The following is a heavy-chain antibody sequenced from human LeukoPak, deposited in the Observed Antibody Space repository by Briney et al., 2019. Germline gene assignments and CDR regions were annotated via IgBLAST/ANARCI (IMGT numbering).Heavy chain of an antibody. CDR1: GFTFSSYG. D-gene: IGHD3-10*01. J-gene: IGHJ4*02. CDR2: IRYDGSNK. V-gene: IGHV3-30*02. Sequence: GGPLRLSCAASGFTFSSYGMHWVRQAPGKGLEWVAFIRYDGSNKYYADSVKGRFTISRDDSKNTLYLQMNSLRTEDTAVYYCALRGVERGPSDYWGQGTLVTVSS. CDR3: ALRGVERGPSDY.